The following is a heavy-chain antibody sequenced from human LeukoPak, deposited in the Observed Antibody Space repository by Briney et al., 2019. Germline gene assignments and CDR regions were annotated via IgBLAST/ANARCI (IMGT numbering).Heavy chain of an antibody. D-gene: IGHD6-19*01. J-gene: IGHJ4*02. CDR2: IYHSGST. CDR3: ARVAVAGKIDY. V-gene: IGHV4-38-2*02. Sequence: SETLSLTCIVSGYSISSGYYWGWIRQPPGKGLEWIGSIYHSGSTYYNPSLKSRVTISVDTSKNQFSLKLSSVTAADTAVYYCARVAVAGKIDYWGQGTLVTVSS. CDR1: GYSISSGYY.